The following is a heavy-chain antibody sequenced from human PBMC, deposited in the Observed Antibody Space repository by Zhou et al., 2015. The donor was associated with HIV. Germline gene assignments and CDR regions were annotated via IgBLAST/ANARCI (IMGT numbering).Heavy chain of an antibody. CDR3: ARDLGDIVATEYHY. CDR2: IIPIFGTA. Sequence: QVQLVQSGAEVKKPGSSVKVSCKASGGTFSSYAISWVRQAPGQGLEWMGGIIPIFGTANYAQKFQGRVTITADESTSTAYMELSSLRSEDTAVYYCARDLGDIVATEYHYWGQGTLVTVSS. V-gene: IGHV1-69*01. CDR1: GGTFSSYA. D-gene: IGHD5-12*01. J-gene: IGHJ4*02.